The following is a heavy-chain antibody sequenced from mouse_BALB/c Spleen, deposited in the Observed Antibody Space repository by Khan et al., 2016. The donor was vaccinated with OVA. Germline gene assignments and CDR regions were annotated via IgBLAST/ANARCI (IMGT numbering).Heavy chain of an antibody. V-gene: IGHV5-6*01. CDR3: ARHRFTSPAAWFAY. Sequence: EVELVESGGDLVKPGGSLKLSCEASGFTFSSYGMSWVRQTPDKRLEWVATISNGGSYTYYPDIVKGRLTISRDNAKNTLYLQMSSLKSEDTAMYYCARHRFTSPAAWFAYWGQGTLVTVSA. CDR1: GFTFSSYG. CDR2: ISNGGSYT. D-gene: IGHD1-1*01. J-gene: IGHJ3*01.